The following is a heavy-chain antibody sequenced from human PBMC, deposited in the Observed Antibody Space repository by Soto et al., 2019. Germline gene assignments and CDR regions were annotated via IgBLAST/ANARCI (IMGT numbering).Heavy chain of an antibody. V-gene: IGHV3-53*01. D-gene: IGHD6-19*01. J-gene: IGHJ4*02. Sequence: EVQLVESGGGLIQPGGSLRLACAASGFSASSNYMSWFRQSPGKGLEWVSVIYTGGSTHYADSVEGRFTISRDISKNTLYLQMNSLRAEDTAVYYCARDPGSIAVAGTIWGQGTLVTVSS. CDR1: GFSASSNY. CDR3: ARDPGSIAVAGTI. CDR2: IYTGGST.